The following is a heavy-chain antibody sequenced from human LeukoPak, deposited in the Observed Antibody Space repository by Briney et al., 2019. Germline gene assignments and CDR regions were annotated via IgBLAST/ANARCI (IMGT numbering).Heavy chain of an antibody. CDR3: ARDSTYYYDSSDYTSEYFQY. V-gene: IGHV3-23*01. D-gene: IGHD3-22*01. CDR1: GFTLDTYA. Sequence: SGGSLRLSRVASGFTLDTYAVSWVRQAPGKGLEWVSAISGSGTGTYYADSVKGRFTISRDNSKNTLYLQMNSLRAEDTAVYYCARDSTYYYDSSDYTSEYFQYWGQGTLVTVSS. J-gene: IGHJ1*01. CDR2: ISGSGTGT.